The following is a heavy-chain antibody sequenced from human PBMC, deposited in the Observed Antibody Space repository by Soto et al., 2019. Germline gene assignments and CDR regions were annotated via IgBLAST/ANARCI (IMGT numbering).Heavy chain of an antibody. CDR2: ISYDGSNK. D-gene: IGHD5-12*01. Sequence: GGSLRLSCAASGFTFSSYGMHWVRQAPGKGLEWVAVISYDGSNKYYADSVKGRFTISRDNSKNTLYLQMNSLRAEDTAVYYCAKDFSSSYGATTNYPWGQGTLVNVSS. V-gene: IGHV3-30*18. CDR3: AKDFSSSYGATTNYP. CDR1: GFTFSSYG. J-gene: IGHJ5*02.